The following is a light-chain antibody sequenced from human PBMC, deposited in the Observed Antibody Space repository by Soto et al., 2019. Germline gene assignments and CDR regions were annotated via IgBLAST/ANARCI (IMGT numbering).Light chain of an antibody. CDR1: QSVSSSY. J-gene: IGKJ2*01. V-gene: IGKV3-20*01. CDR3: QQYCRSPPIT. Sequence: EIVLTQSPGTLSLSPGERATLSCRASQSVSSSYLAWYQQKPGQAPRLLIYGASSRATGIPDRFSGSESGTDFTLAISRLEPEDFAVYYCQQYCRSPPITFGQGTKLEIK. CDR2: GAS.